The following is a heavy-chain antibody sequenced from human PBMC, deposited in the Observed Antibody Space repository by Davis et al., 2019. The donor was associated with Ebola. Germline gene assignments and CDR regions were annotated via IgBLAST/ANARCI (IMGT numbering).Heavy chain of an antibody. CDR2: ISYDGNQK. V-gene: IGHV3-30*18. CDR1: GFTFSSYG. D-gene: IGHD1-7*01. Sequence: GESLKISCAASGFTFSSYGMHWVRQAPGKGLGWVAVISYDGNQKYSADAVKGRFTISRDNSKNTLYLQMNSLRAEDTAVYYCANPPVMNSDFWGQGTLVTVSS. J-gene: IGHJ4*02. CDR3: ANPPVMNSDF.